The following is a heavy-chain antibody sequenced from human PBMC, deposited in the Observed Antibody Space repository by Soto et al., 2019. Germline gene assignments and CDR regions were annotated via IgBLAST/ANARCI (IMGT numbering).Heavy chain of an antibody. D-gene: IGHD3-3*01. Sequence: SETLSLTCTVSGGSISSYYWSWIRQPPGKGLEWIGYIYYSGSTNYNPSLKSRVTISVDTSKNQFSLKLSSVTAADTAVYYCARHTPILRFLEWSLTVWGQGTLVTVSS. J-gene: IGHJ4*02. CDR2: IYYSGST. CDR1: GGSISSYY. V-gene: IGHV4-59*08. CDR3: ARHTPILRFLEWSLTV.